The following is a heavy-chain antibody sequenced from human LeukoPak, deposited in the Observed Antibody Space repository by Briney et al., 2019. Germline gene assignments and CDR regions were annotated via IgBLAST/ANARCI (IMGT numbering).Heavy chain of an antibody. J-gene: IGHJ4*02. CDR2: ISYDGSNK. Sequence: GGSLRLSCAASGFTFSSYAMHWVRQAPGKGLEWVAAISYDGSNKYYADSVRGRFTISRDNSKNTLYLQMNSLRAEDTAVYYCARISLWFGEFAFDYWGQGTLVTVSS. CDR1: GFTFSSYA. D-gene: IGHD3-10*01. V-gene: IGHV3-30-3*01. CDR3: ARISLWFGEFAFDY.